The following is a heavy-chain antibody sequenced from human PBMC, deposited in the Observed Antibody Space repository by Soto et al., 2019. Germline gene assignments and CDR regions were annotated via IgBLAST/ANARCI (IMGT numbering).Heavy chain of an antibody. J-gene: IGHJ4*02. Sequence: EVQLVESGGGLIQPGGSLRLSCAASGFTVGSTYMSWVRQAPGKGLEWVSVTYSGGSTYYADSVKGRFTISRDNSKNTLYLQMNSLRAEDTAVYYCARSGYSYGPFDYWGQGTLVTVSS. D-gene: IGHD5-18*01. CDR2: TYSGGST. V-gene: IGHV3-53*01. CDR3: ARSGYSYGPFDY. CDR1: GFTVGSTY.